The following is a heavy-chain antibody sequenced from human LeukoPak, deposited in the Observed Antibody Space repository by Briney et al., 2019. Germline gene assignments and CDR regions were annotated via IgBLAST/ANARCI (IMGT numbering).Heavy chain of an antibody. D-gene: IGHD2-21*01. CDR3: ARDFNHCGGDCYSTAFDI. Sequence: SETLSLTCTVSGGSISSGGYYWSWIRQHPGKGLEWIGYIYYSGSTYYNPSLKSRVTISVDTSKNQFSLKLSSVTAADTAVYYCARDFNHCGGDCYSTAFDIWGQGTMVTVSS. V-gene: IGHV4-31*03. J-gene: IGHJ3*02. CDR2: IYYSGST. CDR1: GGSISSGGYY.